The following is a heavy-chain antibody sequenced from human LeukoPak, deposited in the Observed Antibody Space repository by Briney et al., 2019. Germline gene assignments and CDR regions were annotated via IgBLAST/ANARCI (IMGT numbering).Heavy chain of an antibody. CDR1: GGSISSSSYY. V-gene: IGHV4-39*01. J-gene: IGHJ4*02. CDR3: ASLRRTGDLPTFDY. CDR2: IYYSGST. D-gene: IGHD7-27*01. Sequence: PSETLSLTCTASGGSISSSSYYWGWIRQPPGKGLEWIGSIYYSGSTYYNPSLKSRVTISVDTSKNQFSLKLSSVTAADTAVYYCASLRRTGDLPTFDYWGQGTLVTVSS.